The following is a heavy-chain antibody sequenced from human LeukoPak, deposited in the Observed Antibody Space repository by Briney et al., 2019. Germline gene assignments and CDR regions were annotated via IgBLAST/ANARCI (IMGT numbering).Heavy chain of an antibody. J-gene: IGHJ5*02. V-gene: IGHV4-59*01. CDR1: GDSISSYY. CDR2: IYYSGST. D-gene: IGHD3-3*01. Sequence: SETLSLTCTVSGDSISSYYWSWIRQPPGKGLEWIGYIYYSGSTNYNPSLKSRVTISVDTSKNQFSLKLSSVTAADTAVYYCARSTYYDFWSGPPGWFDPWGQGTLVTVSS. CDR3: ARSTYYDFWSGPPGWFDP.